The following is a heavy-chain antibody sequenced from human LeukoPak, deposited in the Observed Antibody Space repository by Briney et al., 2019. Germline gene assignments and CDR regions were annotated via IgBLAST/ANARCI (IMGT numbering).Heavy chain of an antibody. V-gene: IGHV4-34*01. CDR1: SGSFSGYY. CDR3: VAGRGRGISPYYWDY. D-gene: IGHD2/OR15-2a*01. Sequence: PESLSLTCAVYSGSFSGYYWSWIRQPPGKVLEWIGEINHSGSTNYNPSLKSRVAISVDTSKNQFSLKLSSVTAVDSAVYYGVAGRGRGISPYYWDYCGRRTLVTFSS. CDR2: INHSGST. J-gene: IGHJ4*02.